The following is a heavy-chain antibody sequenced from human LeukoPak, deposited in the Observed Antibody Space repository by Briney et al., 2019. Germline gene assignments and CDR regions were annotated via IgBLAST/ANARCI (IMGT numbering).Heavy chain of an antibody. J-gene: IGHJ4*02. CDR3: ASSRANYDY. V-gene: IGHV3-48*04. CDR1: GFTFSSYS. CDR2: ISSSSGTV. D-gene: IGHD5-24*01. Sequence: GGSLRLSCAASGFTFSSYSMNWVRQAPGKGLEWISYISSSSGTVYYADSVKGRFTISRDNAKNSLYLQMNSLRAEDTAVYYCASSRANYDYWGQGTLVNVSS.